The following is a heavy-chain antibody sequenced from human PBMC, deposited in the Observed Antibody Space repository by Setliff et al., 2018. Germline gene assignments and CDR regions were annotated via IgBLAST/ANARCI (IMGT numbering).Heavy chain of an antibody. V-gene: IGHV4-38-2*02. CDR1: GGSISSGYI. CDR2: IGHTGSI. CDR3: ARDLGHGGDSDY. Sequence: SETLSLTCTVSGGSISSGYIWGWIRQPPGKGLEWVGNIGHTGSINYNPSLKSRLTISRDTSKNQVSLKLNSVTAADTAVYYCARDLGHGGDSDYWGQGILVTVSS. J-gene: IGHJ4*02. D-gene: IGHD2-21*02.